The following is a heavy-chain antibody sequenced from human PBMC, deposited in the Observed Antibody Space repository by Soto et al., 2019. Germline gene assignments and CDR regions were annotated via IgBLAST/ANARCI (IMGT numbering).Heavy chain of an antibody. CDR1: GYTCSTWG. D-gene: IGHD2-2*01. CDR3: ARDTYCSSTSCYVGVSYYYYYMDV. CDR2: ISAYNGNT. Sequence: SVRAYGRGSGYTCSTWGSRWVRQDPGQGLEWMGWISAYNGNTNYAQKLQGRVTMTTDTSTSTAYMELRSLRSDDTAVYYCARDTYCSSTSCYVGVSYYYYYMDVWGKGTTVTVS. V-gene: IGHV1-18*01. J-gene: IGHJ6*03.